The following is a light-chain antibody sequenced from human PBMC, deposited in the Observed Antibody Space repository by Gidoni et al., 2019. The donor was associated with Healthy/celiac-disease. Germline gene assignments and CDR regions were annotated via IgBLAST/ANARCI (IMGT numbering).Light chain of an antibody. J-gene: IGKJ2*01. Sequence: EIVLTPSPATLSLSPGERATLSCRASQSVSSYLAWYQQKPGQAPRLLIYDASNRATCIPARFSGRGSGTDFTLTISSLEHEDFAVYYCQQRSNWPPKYTFGQGTKLEIK. CDR1: QSVSSY. V-gene: IGKV3-11*01. CDR3: QQRSNWPPKYT. CDR2: DAS.